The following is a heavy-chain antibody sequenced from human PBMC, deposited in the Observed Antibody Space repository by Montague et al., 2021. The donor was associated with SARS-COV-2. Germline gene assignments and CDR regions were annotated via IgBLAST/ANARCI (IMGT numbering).Heavy chain of an antibody. J-gene: IGHJ4*02. Sequence: SLRLSCAASGFTFSDYAMNWVRQAPGKGLEWVSSISYRGTYYADSVRGRFTISRDNSKNTLYLQMHSLRAEDTAVYYCTRGLYAAYHWGQGTLVTVSS. V-gene: IGHV3-23*01. CDR1: GFTFSDYA. D-gene: IGHD2/OR15-2a*01. CDR3: TRGLYAAYH. CDR2: ISYRGT.